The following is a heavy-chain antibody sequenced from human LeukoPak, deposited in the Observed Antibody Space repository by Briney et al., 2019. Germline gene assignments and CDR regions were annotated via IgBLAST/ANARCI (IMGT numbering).Heavy chain of an antibody. V-gene: IGHV3-9*01. J-gene: IGHJ5*02. Sequence: GGSLRLSCAASGFTFDDYAMHWVRQAPGKGLEWVSGISWNSGSIGYADSVKGRFTISRDNAKNSLYLQMNSLRAEDTALYYCAKDRRSSSWKRPSWFDPWGQGTLVTVSS. CDR2: ISWNSGSI. CDR1: GFTFDDYA. D-gene: IGHD6-13*01. CDR3: AKDRRSSSWKRPSWFDP.